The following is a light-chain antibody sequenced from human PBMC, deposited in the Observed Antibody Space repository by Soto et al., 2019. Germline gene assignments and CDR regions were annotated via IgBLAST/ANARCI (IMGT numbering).Light chain of an antibody. V-gene: IGKV1-39*01. CDR1: QTITFY. Sequence: DIQMTQSPSSLSASAGDTVAITCRASQTITFYLNWYQQEPGKPPKLLIYGANTLQGGVPSRFSAGGSGTDFTLTINILQPEDFATYYCQQTYTPPFTFGQVTKLQIK. J-gene: IGKJ2*01. CDR2: GAN. CDR3: QQTYTPPFT.